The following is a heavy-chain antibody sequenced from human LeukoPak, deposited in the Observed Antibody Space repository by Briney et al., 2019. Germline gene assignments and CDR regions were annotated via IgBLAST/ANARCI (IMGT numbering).Heavy chain of an antibody. CDR1: GESFSDLY. J-gene: IGHJ5*02. Sequence: PSETLSLTCSISGESFSDLYWSWVRQSPRKALEWIGDINHSGNTDYSPSLKSRVTISLDTSKKQFSLNLTSVTAADTAVYYCARRLKYSSGWHTRQIWFDRWGQGSLVTVSS. CDR3: ARRLKYSSGWHTRQIWFDR. D-gene: IGHD6-19*01. V-gene: IGHV4-34*01. CDR2: INHSGNT.